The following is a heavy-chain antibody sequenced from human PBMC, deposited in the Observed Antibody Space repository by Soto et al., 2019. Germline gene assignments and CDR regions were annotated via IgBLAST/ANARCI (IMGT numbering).Heavy chain of an antibody. V-gene: IGHV3-74*01. CDR1: GFTFSDYW. Sequence: VQLVESGGGLVQPGGSLRLSCAASGFTFSDYWMHWVRQVPGKGLVWVSRISGDGSSTSYADSVKGRFTFSRDNAKNTLYVQMNSLRAEDTAVYYCARGIGYSAQDYWGQGTLVTVSS. CDR2: ISGDGSST. D-gene: IGHD1-1*01. CDR3: ARGIGYSAQDY. J-gene: IGHJ4*02.